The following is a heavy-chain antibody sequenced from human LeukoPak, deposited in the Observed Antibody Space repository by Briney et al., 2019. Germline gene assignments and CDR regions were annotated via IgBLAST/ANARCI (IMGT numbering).Heavy chain of an antibody. J-gene: IGHJ3*02. CDR2: IYISGST. Sequence: PGGSLRLSCAASGFTVSSNYMTWVRQAPGKGLEWVSVIYISGSTYYADSVKGRFTISRDNYENTVYLQMNSLRADDTAVYYCARGRGQQLVNDAFDIWGQGTMVTVSS. CDR1: GFTVSSNY. CDR3: ARGRGQQLVNDAFDI. V-gene: IGHV3-66*01. D-gene: IGHD6-13*01.